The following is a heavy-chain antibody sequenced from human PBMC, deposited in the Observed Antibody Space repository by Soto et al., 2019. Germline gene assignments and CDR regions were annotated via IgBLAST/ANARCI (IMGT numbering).Heavy chain of an antibody. CDR1: GYTFTGYY. D-gene: IGHD1-7*01. CDR2: INPNSGGT. V-gene: IGHV1-2*02. CDR3: AREKLELQGLCDY. J-gene: IGHJ4*02. Sequence: ASVKVSCKASGYTFTGYYMHWVRQAPGQGLEWMGWINPNSGGTNYAQKFQGRVTMTRDTSISTAYMELRRLRSDDTAVYYCAREKLELQGLCDYWGQGNLVTVSS.